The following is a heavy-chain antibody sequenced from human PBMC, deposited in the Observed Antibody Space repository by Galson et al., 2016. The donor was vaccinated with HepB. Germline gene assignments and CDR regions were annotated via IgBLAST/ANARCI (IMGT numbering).Heavy chain of an antibody. CDR1: GGSIRPYF. D-gene: IGHD1-1*01. CDR3: ERDWKY. J-gene: IGHJ4*02. V-gene: IGHV4-59*12. CDR2: TSHSGTT. Sequence: SETLSLTCVVSGGSIRPYFWSWIRQPSGKELEWIGYTSHSGTTTHNPSLKNRVAMSIDPSNNQFSLRLTSMTAADTAIYYCERDWKYWGQGIQVTVSS.